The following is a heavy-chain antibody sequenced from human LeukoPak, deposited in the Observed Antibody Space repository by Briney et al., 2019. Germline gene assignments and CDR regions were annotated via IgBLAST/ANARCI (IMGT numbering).Heavy chain of an antibody. V-gene: IGHV4-34*01. CDR1: GGSFSGYY. Sequence: PSETLSLTCAVYGGSFSGYYWSWIRQPPGKGLEWIGEINHSGSTNYNPSLKSRVTISVDTSKNQFSLKLSSVTAADTAVYYCARESPACGGGSCYDYWGQGTLVTVSS. J-gene: IGHJ4*02. D-gene: IGHD2-15*01. CDR2: INHSGST. CDR3: ARESPACGGGSCYDY.